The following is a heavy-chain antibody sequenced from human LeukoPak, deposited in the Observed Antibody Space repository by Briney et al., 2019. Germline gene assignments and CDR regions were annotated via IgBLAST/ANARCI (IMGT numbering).Heavy chain of an antibody. CDR3: ARYSDGGSSDYFDY. CDR2: IIPILGIA. CDR1: RGTFSSYA. D-gene: IGHD4-23*01. J-gene: IGHJ4*02. V-gene: IGHV1-69*04. Sequence: ASVKVSCKASRGTFSSYAISWVRQAPGQGLEWMGRIIPILGIANYAQKFQGRVTITADKSTSTAYMELSSLRSEDTAVYYCARYSDGGSSDYFDYWGQGTLVTVSS.